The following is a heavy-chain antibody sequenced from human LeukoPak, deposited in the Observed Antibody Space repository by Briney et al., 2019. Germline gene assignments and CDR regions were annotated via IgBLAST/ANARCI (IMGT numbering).Heavy chain of an antibody. Sequence: GGSLRLSCAASGFTFSSCAVSWVRQAPGKGLEWVSAISPNGGRTYYADSVRGRFTISRDNSRNTLYLQMNSLRAEDTALYYCAKDGGLTGTTDDWGQGALITVSS. D-gene: IGHD1/OR15-1a*01. CDR1: GFTFSSCA. CDR2: ISPNGGRT. J-gene: IGHJ4*02. CDR3: AKDGGLTGTTDD. V-gene: IGHV3-23*01.